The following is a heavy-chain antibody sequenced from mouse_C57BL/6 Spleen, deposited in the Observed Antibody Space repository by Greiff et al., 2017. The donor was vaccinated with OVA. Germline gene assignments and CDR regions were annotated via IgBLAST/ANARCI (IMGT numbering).Heavy chain of an antibody. CDR3: ARCDPDY. Sequence: VKLMESGPELVKPGASVKISCKASGYAFSSSWMNWVKQRPGKGLEWIGRIYPGDGDTNYNGKFKGKATLTADKSSSTAYMQLSSLTSEDSAVSFCARCDPDYWGQGTTLTVSS. CDR1: GYAFSSSW. V-gene: IGHV1-82*01. J-gene: IGHJ2*01. CDR2: IYPGDGDT.